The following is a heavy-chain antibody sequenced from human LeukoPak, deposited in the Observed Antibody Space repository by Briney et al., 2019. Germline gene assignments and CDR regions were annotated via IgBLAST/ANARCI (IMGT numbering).Heavy chain of an antibody. Sequence: SETLSLTCAAYGGSFSGYYWSWIRQPPGKGLKWIGEINHSGSTNYNPSLKSRVTISVDTSKNQFSLKLSSVTAADTAVYYCARGHNYDSSGYYYFYAFDIWGQGTMVTVSS. D-gene: IGHD3-22*01. CDR3: ARGHNYDSSGYYYFYAFDI. J-gene: IGHJ3*02. CDR1: GGSFSGYY. CDR2: INHSGST. V-gene: IGHV4-34*01.